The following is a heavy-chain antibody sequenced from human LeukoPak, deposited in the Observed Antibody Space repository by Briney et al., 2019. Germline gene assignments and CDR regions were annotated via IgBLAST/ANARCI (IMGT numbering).Heavy chain of an antibody. Sequence: GGSLRLSCAASGFTFPDYGMSWVRLAPGKGLEWVSGVDLNGGSTHYADSVKGRFTISRDNAKNSLYLQMNTLRAEGTALYYCARLFNFYGSGTYYPFDSWDQGALVTVSS. CDR1: GFTFPDYG. CDR3: ARLFNFYGSGTYYPFDS. D-gene: IGHD3-10*01. J-gene: IGHJ4*02. V-gene: IGHV3-20*04. CDR2: VDLNGGST.